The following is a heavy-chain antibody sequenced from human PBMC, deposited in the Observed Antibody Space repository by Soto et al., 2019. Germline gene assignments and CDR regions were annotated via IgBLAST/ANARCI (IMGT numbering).Heavy chain of an antibody. Sequence: GGSLRLSCAASGFTFSSYAMSWVRQAPGKGLEWVSAISGSGGSTYYADSVKGRFTISRDNSKNTLYLQMNSLGAEDTAVYYCANQYYYDSSGYYPFDYWGQGTLVTVSS. CDR2: ISGSGGST. D-gene: IGHD3-22*01. J-gene: IGHJ4*02. CDR1: GFTFSSYA. V-gene: IGHV3-23*01. CDR3: ANQYYYDSSGYYPFDY.